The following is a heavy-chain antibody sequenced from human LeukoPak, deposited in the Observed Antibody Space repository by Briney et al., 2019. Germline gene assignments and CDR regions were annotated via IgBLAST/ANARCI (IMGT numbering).Heavy chain of an antibody. CDR3: ARAGRGSSGLI. Sequence: PSQTLSLTCTVSGGSISSGSYYWSWIRQPAGKGLEWIGRICTSGSTNYNPSLKSRVTISVDTSKNQFSLKLSSVTAADTAVYYCARAGRGSSGLIWGQGTLVTVSS. CDR1: GGSISSGSYY. J-gene: IGHJ4*02. CDR2: ICTSGST. D-gene: IGHD6-6*01. V-gene: IGHV4-61*02.